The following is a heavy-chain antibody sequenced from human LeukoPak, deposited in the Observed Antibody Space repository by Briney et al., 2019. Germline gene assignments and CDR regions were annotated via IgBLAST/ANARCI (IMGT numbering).Heavy chain of an antibody. V-gene: IGHV1-69*13. CDR2: IIPIFGTA. J-gene: IGHJ4*02. CDR3: ASVPLGAAAGLQPYYFDY. Sequence: GASVKVSCKASGGTFSSYAISWVRQAPGQGLEWMGGIIPIFGTANYAQKFQGRVTITADESTSTAYMELSSLRSEDTAVYYCASVPLGAAAGLQPYYFDYWGQGTLVAVSS. CDR1: GGTFSSYA. D-gene: IGHD6-13*01.